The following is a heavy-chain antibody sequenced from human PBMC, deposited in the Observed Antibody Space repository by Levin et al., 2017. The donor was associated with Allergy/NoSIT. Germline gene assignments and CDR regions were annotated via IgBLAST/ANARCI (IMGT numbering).Heavy chain of an antibody. D-gene: IGHD2-2*01. J-gene: IGHJ4*02. V-gene: IGHV3-21*01. CDR2: ISTGSSYI. CDR1: GFTFSNYN. CDR3: ARDSRYCTSTSCYDPVDY. Sequence: GGSLRLSCAASGFTFSNYNMNWVRQAPGKGLEWVSSISTGSSYIYNADSMKGRFTISRDNAQNSLYLQMNSLRAEDTAVYYCARDSRYCTSTSCYDPVDYWGQGTLVTVSS.